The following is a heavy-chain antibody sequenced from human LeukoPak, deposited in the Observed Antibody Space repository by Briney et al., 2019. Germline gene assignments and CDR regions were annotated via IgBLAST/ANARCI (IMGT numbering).Heavy chain of an antibody. CDR1: GYTFSGYY. V-gene: IGHV1-2*06. CDR3: ARPYSGYEWCDY. Sequence: ASVKVSCKASGYTFSGYYMHWVRQAPGQGLEWKGQINPNNGGTNYAQKFQGRVTMTRDTSISTAHMELSRLTSADTAVYYCARPYSGYEWCDYWGQGTLVTVS. CDR2: INPNNGGT. D-gene: IGHD5-12*01. J-gene: IGHJ4*02.